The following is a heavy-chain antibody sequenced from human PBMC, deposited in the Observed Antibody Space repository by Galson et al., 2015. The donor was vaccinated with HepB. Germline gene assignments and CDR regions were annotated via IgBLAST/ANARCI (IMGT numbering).Heavy chain of an antibody. Sequence: SLRLSCAASGFTFSEFSMNWVRQAPGKGLEWISNINSSCSVICYSDSVKGRFTISADGAKNSLFLQMNSLRDEDTAVYYCVRDFAYAFAYWSQGQLVTVSS. D-gene: IGHD2-2*01. V-gene: IGHV3-48*02. CDR2: INSSCSVI. J-gene: IGHJ4*02. CDR3: VRDFAYAFAY. CDR1: GFTFSEFS.